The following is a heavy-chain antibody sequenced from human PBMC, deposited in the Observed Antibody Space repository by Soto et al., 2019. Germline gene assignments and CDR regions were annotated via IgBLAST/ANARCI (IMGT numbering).Heavy chain of an antibody. CDR1: GLTRSSYD. J-gene: IGHJ3*02. CDR3: AKVTATGGGAFDI. Sequence: PGGSLRLSCTASGLTRSSYDMSWVRQAPGKGLEWVSTILVGGSTYYADSVKGRFTISRVNSKNTLYLQMNSLTAGDTAVYYCAKVTATGGGAFDICGQGTMVTVSS. CDR2: ILVGGST. V-gene: IGHV3-23*01. D-gene: IGHD2-8*02.